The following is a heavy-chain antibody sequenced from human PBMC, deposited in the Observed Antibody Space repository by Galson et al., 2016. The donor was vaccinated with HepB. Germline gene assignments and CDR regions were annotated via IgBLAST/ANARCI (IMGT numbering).Heavy chain of an antibody. D-gene: IGHD3-16*01. CDR1: GFIFSNYA. Sequence: SLRLSCAASGFIFSNYAMSWVRQAPGKGLEWVSTITGRGGSAYYADSVKGRFTISRDNSKKTLLLQMRGLRAEDTAVYYCAKMITLSYYYSFGMDVWGQGTTVTVSS. J-gene: IGHJ6*02. CDR2: ITGRGGSA. V-gene: IGHV3-23*01. CDR3: AKMITLSYYYSFGMDV.